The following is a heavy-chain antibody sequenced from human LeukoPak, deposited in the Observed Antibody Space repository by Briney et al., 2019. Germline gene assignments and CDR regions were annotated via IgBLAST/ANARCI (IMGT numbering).Heavy chain of an antibody. Sequence: SVKVSCKASGGTFSSYAISWVRQAPGQGLEWMGGIIPIFGTANYAQKFQGRVTITTDESTSIAYMELSSLRSEDTAVYYCARAFRYCSSTSCEYQHWGQGTLVTVSS. D-gene: IGHD2-2*01. V-gene: IGHV1-69*05. CDR3: ARAFRYCSSTSCEYQH. CDR1: GGTFSSYA. J-gene: IGHJ1*01. CDR2: IIPIFGTA.